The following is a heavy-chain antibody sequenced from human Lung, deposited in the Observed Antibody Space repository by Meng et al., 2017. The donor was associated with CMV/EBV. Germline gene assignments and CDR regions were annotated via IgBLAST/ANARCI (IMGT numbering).Heavy chain of an antibody. V-gene: IGHV3-73*01. CDR2: IRSKANSYAT. CDR3: TRRAEAVAGNDFDY. J-gene: IGHJ4*02. Sequence: GGSLRLXXAASGFTFSGSAMHWVRQASGKGLEWVGRIRSKANSYATAYAASVKGRFTISRDDSKNTAYLQMNSLKTEDTAVYYCTRRAEAVAGNDFDYWGQGNXVTGAS. D-gene: IGHD6-19*01. CDR1: GFTFSGSA.